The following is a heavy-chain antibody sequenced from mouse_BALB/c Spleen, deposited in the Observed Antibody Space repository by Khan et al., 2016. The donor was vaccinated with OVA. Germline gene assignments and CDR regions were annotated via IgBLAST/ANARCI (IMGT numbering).Heavy chain of an antibody. J-gene: IGHJ2*01. CDR2: ISIYYDNT. CDR3: SRGRQWLRRGGGNSDY. D-gene: IGHD2-2*01. Sequence: QVQLKQSGPELVRPGASVKISCKGSGYTFTDYAMHWVKQSHAKSLEWIGVISIYYDNTNYNQKFKGKATMSVDKSSSTAYMELARLTSEDSAIFGCSRGRQWLRRGGGNSDYWGKGTTLTVPS. CDR1: GYTFTDYA. V-gene: IGHV1S137*01.